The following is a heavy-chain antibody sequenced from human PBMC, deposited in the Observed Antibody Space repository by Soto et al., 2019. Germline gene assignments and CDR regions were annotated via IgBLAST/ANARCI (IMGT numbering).Heavy chain of an antibody. CDR1: GFTFSSYD. CDR3: ADDDYGDYGAFDI. V-gene: IGHV3-30*18. Sequence: QVQLVESGGGVVQPGRSLRLSCAASGFTFSSYDMHCVRQAPGKGLEWVAVISYDGSNKYYADSVKGRFTISRDNSKNTLYLQMNSLRAEDTAVYYCADDDYGDYGAFDIWGQGTMVTVSS. J-gene: IGHJ3*02. CDR2: ISYDGSNK. D-gene: IGHD4-17*01.